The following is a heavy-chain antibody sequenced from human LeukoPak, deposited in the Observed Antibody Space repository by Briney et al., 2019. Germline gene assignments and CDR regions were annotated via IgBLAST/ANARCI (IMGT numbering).Heavy chain of an antibody. CDR1: GFTFSSYA. CDR3: ARGPPGGYSGYDHTLPLDY. Sequence: GGSLRLSCAASGFTFSSYAMHWVRQAPGKGLEWVAVISYDGSNKYYADSVKGRFTISRDNSKNTLYLQMNSLRAEDTAVYYCARGPPGGYSGYDHTLPLDYWGQGTLVTVSS. V-gene: IGHV3-30*04. CDR2: ISYDGSNK. J-gene: IGHJ4*02. D-gene: IGHD5-12*01.